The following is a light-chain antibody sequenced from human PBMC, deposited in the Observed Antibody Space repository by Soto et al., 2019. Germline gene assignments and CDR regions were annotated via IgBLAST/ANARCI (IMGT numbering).Light chain of an antibody. Sequence: ENVLTQSPGTLSLSPGSRCNLSCRARQSVSSSLAWYQQKPGQAPRLLIYDASNRATGIPARFSGSGYGTDLTLTISSIEHEDFEVYYCQQYNNWPWTFGQGTKVDIK. CDR2: DAS. CDR1: QSVSSS. V-gene: IGKV3-11*01. J-gene: IGKJ1*01. CDR3: QQYNNWPWT.